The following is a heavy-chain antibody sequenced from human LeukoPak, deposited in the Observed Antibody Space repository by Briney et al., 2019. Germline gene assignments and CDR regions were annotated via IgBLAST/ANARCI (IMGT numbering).Heavy chain of an antibody. V-gene: IGHV3-7*01. J-gene: IGHJ1*01. CDR1: GFSINNYW. D-gene: IGHD6-19*01. Sequence: GGSLRLSCAVSGFSINNYWMTWYRQAPGKALECVAHIKGDASEKYYSVSVKNRFTISRENSKNSLYLQMNSLRAEDTAVYYCASQAGVSWGQGTLITVSS. CDR2: IKGDASEK. CDR3: ASQAGVS.